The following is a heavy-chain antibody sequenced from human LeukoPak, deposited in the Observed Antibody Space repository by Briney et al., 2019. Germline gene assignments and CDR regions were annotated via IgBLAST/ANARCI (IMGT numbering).Heavy chain of an antibody. CDR1: GFTSSSYW. CDR2: IKQDGREK. CDR3: AKVRTRYSSGAGTGFDY. V-gene: IGHV3-7*03. D-gene: IGHD6-19*01. J-gene: IGHJ4*02. Sequence: GGSLRLSCAASGFTSSSYWMSWVRQAPGKGLEWVANIKQDGREKYYVDSVKGRFTISRDNAKNSLYLQMNSLIAEDTTLYYCAKVRTRYSSGAGTGFDYWGQGTLVTVSS.